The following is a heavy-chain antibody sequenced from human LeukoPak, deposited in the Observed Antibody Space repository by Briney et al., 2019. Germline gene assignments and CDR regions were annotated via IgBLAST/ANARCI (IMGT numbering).Heavy chain of an antibody. CDR2: IYYSGST. CDR3: ARTYHYGSGSYFLFDF. Sequence: SETLSLTCTVSGDSISGHYWSWIRQPPGRGLEWMGYIYYSGSTDYNPSLKSRVTISVGTSKNQFSLKLSSVTAADTAVYYCARTYHYGSGSYFLFDFWGQGTLVTVSS. V-gene: IGHV4-59*11. CDR1: GDSISGHY. J-gene: IGHJ4*02. D-gene: IGHD3-10*01.